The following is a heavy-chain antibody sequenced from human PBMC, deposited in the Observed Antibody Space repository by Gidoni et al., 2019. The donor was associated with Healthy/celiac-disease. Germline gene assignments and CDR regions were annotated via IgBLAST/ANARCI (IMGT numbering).Heavy chain of an antibody. CDR3: SKVALAVAGADAFDI. CDR1: VYPFSSGYY. D-gene: IGHD6-19*01. V-gene: IGHV4-38-2*01. Sequence: QVQLQESGSRSVKPSETLSLSCAVSVYPFSSGYYWGWIRQPPGTGQEWLGTIYHSVSTYYNPSLKSRVTISVDTSKNQFSLKLSSLTAADTAVYYCSKVALAVAGADAFDIWGQGTMVTVSS. CDR2: IYHSVST. J-gene: IGHJ3*02.